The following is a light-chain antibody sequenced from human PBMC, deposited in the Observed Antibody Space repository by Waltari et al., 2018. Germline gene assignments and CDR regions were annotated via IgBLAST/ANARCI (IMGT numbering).Light chain of an antibody. CDR3: QQRANWPPLT. Sequence: EIVLTQSQATLSLSPGERAPLSCRASQSVSNFLAWYQQKPGQAPRLLIYEASKRATGIPARFSGSGSGTDFTLTISSLEPEDFAVYYCQQRANWPPLTFGGGTKVEIK. CDR1: QSVSNF. CDR2: EAS. V-gene: IGKV3-11*01. J-gene: IGKJ4*01.